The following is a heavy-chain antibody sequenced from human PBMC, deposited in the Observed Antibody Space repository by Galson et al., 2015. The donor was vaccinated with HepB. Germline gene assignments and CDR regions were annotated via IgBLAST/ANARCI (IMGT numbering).Heavy chain of an antibody. CDR1: GFSLSTSGMC. J-gene: IGHJ5*02. Sequence: PALVKPTQTLTLTCTFSGFSLSTSGMCVSWIRQPPGKALEWLALIDWDDDKYYSTSLKTRLTISKDTSKNQVVLTMTNMDPVDTATYYCARTPGMVCSGGSCYSRNWFDPWGQGTLVTVSS. CDR2: IDWDDDK. V-gene: IGHV2-70*01. CDR3: ARTPGMVCSGGSCYSRNWFDP. D-gene: IGHD2-15*01.